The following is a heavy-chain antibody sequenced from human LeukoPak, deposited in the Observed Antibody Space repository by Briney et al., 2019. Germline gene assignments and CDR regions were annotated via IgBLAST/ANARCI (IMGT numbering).Heavy chain of an antibody. J-gene: IGHJ6*02. D-gene: IGHD3-3*01. CDR2: ISYDGSNK. Sequence: TGGSLRLSCAASGFTFSSYAMHWVRQAPGKGLEWVAVISYDGSNKYYADSVKGRFTISRDNSKNTLYLQMNSLRAENTAVYYCARDLTEWSKYYYYGMDVWGQGTTVTVSS. V-gene: IGHV3-30-3*01. CDR1: GFTFSSYA. CDR3: ARDLTEWSKYYYYGMDV.